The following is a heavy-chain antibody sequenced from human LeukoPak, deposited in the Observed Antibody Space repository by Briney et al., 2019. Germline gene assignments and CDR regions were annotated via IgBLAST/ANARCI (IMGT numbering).Heavy chain of an antibody. Sequence: PRGSRRLSCAASGFTFSSYSMNWVRQAPGKGLEWVSYINGGGGSIYYAGSVKGRFTISRDNAKNSLYLQMNSLRDEDTAVYYCARATNYGSGLARNFDYWGQGTLVTVSS. CDR1: GFTFSSYS. J-gene: IGHJ4*02. D-gene: IGHD3-10*01. CDR2: INGGGGSI. CDR3: ARATNYGSGLARNFDY. V-gene: IGHV3-48*02.